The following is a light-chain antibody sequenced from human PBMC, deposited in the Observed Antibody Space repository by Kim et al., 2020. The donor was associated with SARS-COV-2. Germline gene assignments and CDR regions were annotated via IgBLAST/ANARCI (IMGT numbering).Light chain of an antibody. J-gene: IGLJ2*01. V-gene: IGLV3-21*02. CDR2: DDF. Sequence: GATAPITCGGSNIGSTTVHWYQQKAGQAPVMVVHDDFDRPSGIPERFSGSNSGNTATLTINRVEAGDEADYYCQVWDSRSDHPGVVFGGGTKLTVL. CDR3: QVWDSRSDHPGVV. CDR1: NIGSTT.